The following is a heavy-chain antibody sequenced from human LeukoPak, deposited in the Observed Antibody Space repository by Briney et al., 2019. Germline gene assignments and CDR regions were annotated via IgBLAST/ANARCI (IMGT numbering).Heavy chain of an antibody. CDR1: GDFISSYY. V-gene: IGHV4-59*01. Sequence: SETLSLTCTVSGDFISSYYWSWILQPPGKGLEESGYIDYSGSTNYNPSLKRRVTLSLDTSKNQFSLKLSSVTAADTAVYYCARANRRYGSGGTRYNWFDPWGQGTLVTVSS. D-gene: IGHD3-10*01. CDR3: ARANRRYGSGGTRYNWFDP. CDR2: IDYSGST. J-gene: IGHJ5*02.